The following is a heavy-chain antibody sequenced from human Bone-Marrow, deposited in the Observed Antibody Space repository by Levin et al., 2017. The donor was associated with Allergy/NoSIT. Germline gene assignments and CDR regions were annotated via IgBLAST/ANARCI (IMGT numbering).Heavy chain of an antibody. Sequence: PLASVKVSCKVSGYTFIDRYLHWVRQAPGQGLEWMGWINPKSGYTNSAQKFQGRVTLTRDKSTSSVYMEVSRLGSDDTAVYYCARGETSGTTMALELPDAFDVWGQGTMVTVSS. CDR1: GYTFIDRY. V-gene: IGHV1-2*02. J-gene: IGHJ3*01. CDR2: INPKSGYT. CDR3: ARGETSGTTMALELPDAFDV. D-gene: IGHD1-1*01.